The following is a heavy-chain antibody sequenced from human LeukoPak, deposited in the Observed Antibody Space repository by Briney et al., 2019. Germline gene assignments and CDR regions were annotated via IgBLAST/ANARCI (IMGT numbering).Heavy chain of an antibody. CDR2: INPNSGGT. D-gene: IGHD3-10*01. J-gene: IGHJ5*02. CDR1: GYTFTGYY. Sequence: KPGASVKVSCKASGYTFTGYYMHWVRQAPGQGLEWMGWINPNSGGTNYAQKLQGRVTMTTDTSTSTAYMELRSLRSDDTAVYYCARVLVRGVIIAGPYNWFDPWGQGTLVTVSS. CDR3: ARVLVRGVIIAGPYNWFDP. V-gene: IGHV1-2*02.